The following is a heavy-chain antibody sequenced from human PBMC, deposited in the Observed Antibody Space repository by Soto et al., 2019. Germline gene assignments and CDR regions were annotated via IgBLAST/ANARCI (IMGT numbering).Heavy chain of an antibody. V-gene: IGHV3-33*01. CDR2: IWYDGSNK. CDR1: GFTFSSYG. Sequence: QVQLVESGGGVVQPGRSLRLSCAASGFTFSSYGMHWVRQAPGKGLEWVAVIWYDGSNKYYADSVKGRFTISRDNSKNTLYLQINSLRAEDTAVYYCARDQGRYGDLTPYYYYYGMDVWGQGTTVTVSS. D-gene: IGHD4-17*01. CDR3: ARDQGRYGDLTPYYYYYGMDV. J-gene: IGHJ6*02.